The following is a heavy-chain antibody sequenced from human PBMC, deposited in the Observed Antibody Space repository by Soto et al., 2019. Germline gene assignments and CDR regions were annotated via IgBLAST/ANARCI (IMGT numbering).Heavy chain of an antibody. Sequence: QVQLQESGPGLVKPSETLSLTCTVSGGSISSYYWSWIRQPPGKGLEWIGYIYYSGSTNYNPSLKSRVTISVDTSKNQFSLKLSSVTAADTAVYYCARVTPDYGGNPENGAFDYWGQGTLVTVSS. CDR2: IYYSGST. CDR3: ARVTPDYGGNPENGAFDY. J-gene: IGHJ4*02. CDR1: GGSISSYY. D-gene: IGHD4-17*01. V-gene: IGHV4-59*01.